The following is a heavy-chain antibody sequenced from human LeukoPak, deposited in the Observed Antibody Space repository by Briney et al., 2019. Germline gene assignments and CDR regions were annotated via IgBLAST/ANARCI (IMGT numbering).Heavy chain of an antibody. CDR2: IYYSRST. Sequence: PSETLSLTCTVSGGSISSYYWSCIRQPPGKGLEWIGYIYYSRSTNYNPSLKSRVTISVDKSKNQFSLKLSSVTAADTAVYYCARGSGSFSGHWYFDLWGRGTLVTVSS. V-gene: IGHV4-59*01. D-gene: IGHD1-26*01. CDR1: GGSISSYY. CDR3: ARGSGSFSGHWYFDL. J-gene: IGHJ2*01.